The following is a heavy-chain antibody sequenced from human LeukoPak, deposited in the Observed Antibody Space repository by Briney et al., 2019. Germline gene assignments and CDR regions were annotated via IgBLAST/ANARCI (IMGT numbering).Heavy chain of an antibody. V-gene: IGHV4-4*09. J-gene: IGHJ6*03. D-gene: IGHD6-6*01. CDR2: IYTSGST. CDR1: GGSISGYY. Sequence: SETLSLTCTVSGGSISGYYWSWIRQPPGKGLEWIGYIYTSGSTNYNPSLRSRVTISVDTSKNQFSLKLSSVTAADTAVYYCARLNSEQLVGYYYMDVWGKGTTVTVSS. CDR3: ARLNSEQLVGYYYMDV.